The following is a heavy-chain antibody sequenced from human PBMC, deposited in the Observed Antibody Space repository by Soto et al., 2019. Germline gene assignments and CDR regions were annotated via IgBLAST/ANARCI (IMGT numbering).Heavy chain of an antibody. CDR2: ISSTTNYI. CDR3: ARESEDLTSNFDY. Sequence: GGSLRLSCAASGFTFTRYSTNWVRQAPGKGLEWVSSISSTTNYIYYGDSMKGRFTISRDNGKNSLYLEIHSLRAEDTAVYYCARESEDLTSNFDYWGQGTLVTVS. V-gene: IGHV3-21*06. CDR1: GFTFTRYS. J-gene: IGHJ4*02.